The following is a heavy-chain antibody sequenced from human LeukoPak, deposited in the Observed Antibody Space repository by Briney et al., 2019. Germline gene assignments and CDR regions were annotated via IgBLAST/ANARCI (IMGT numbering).Heavy chain of an antibody. CDR1: GFTFDDYA. D-gene: IGHD1-26*01. CDR3: AKDTYSGSLGNNWFDP. Sequence: GGSLRLSCAASGFTFDDYAMHWVRQAPGKGLEWVSGISWDSGSIGYADSVKGRFTISRDNAKNSLYLQMNSLRAEDTALYYCAKDTYSGSLGNNWFDPWGQGTLVTVSS. V-gene: IGHV3-9*01. J-gene: IGHJ5*02. CDR2: ISWDSGSI.